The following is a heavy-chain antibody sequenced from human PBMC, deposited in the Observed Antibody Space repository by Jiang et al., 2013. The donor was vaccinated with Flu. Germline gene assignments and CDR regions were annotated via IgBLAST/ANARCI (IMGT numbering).Heavy chain of an antibody. CDR2: IHNSGTT. J-gene: IGHJ6*02. CDR3: ARSYCSGDCYSMFGYSYYGMDV. Sequence: TLSLTCTVSSGSISSHYWSWIRQPPGKGLEWIGYIHNSGTTNYNPSLKSRVTISIDTSTNQFSLKLISVTAPDTAVYYCARSYCSGDCYSMFGYSYYGMDVWGQGTTVTVSS. D-gene: IGHD2-21*02. V-gene: IGHV4-59*08. CDR1: SGSISSHY.